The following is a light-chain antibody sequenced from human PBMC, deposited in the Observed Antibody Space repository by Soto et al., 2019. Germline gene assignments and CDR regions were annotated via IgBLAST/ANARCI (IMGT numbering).Light chain of an antibody. J-gene: IGKJ1*01. CDR3: QQNFNFPRT. V-gene: IGKV1D-13*01. Sequence: AIQLTQSPSSLSASVGDRVTITCRASQGISSALAWYQQKPGTAPKVLIYAATYLQNGVPSRFSGTGSGADFTLTISSLQPEDFATYYCQQNFNFPRTFGQGTKVDIK. CDR2: AAT. CDR1: QGISSA.